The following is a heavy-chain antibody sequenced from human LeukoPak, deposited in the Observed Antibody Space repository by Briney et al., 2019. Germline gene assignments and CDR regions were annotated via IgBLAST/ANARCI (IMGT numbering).Heavy chain of an antibody. Sequence: SETLSLTCTVSGGSISSGTSFWGWIRQPPGKGLEWIGSIYYTGYTYDSPALKSRVTLSIDTSKNQFSLMMRSVTAADTAVYYCARGGKSDSPEFDHWGQGTLVSVSS. J-gene: IGHJ4*02. D-gene: IGHD2-21*01. V-gene: IGHV4-39*07. CDR2: IYYTGYT. CDR3: ARGGKSDSPEFDH. CDR1: GGSISSGTSF.